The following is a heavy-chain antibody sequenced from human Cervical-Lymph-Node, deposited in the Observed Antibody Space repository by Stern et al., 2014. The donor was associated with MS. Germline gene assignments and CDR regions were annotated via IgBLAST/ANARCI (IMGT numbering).Heavy chain of an antibody. CDR2: ITPNRGAT. J-gene: IGHJ4*02. Sequence: VQLVESGAEVKKPGASVKVSCKTSGYTFTDYYVHWVRQAPGQGLEWMGRITPNRGATNYAQKFQGRVTMTRDTSISTAYMELSKLTSDDTAVYYCARRDKRDYWGQGTLVTVST. D-gene: IGHD5-24*01. CDR3: ARRDKRDY. CDR1: GYTFTDYY. V-gene: IGHV1-2*06.